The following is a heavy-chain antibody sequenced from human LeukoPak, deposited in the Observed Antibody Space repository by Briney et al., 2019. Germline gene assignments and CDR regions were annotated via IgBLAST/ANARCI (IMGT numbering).Heavy chain of an antibody. CDR1: GFTFSSYS. J-gene: IGHJ4*02. D-gene: IGHD6-19*01. V-gene: IGHV3-21*01. Sequence: GGSLRLSCAASGFTFSSYSMNWVRQAPGKGLEWVSSISSSSYIYYADSVKGRFTISRDNAKNSLYLQMNSLGAEDTAVYYCASTPGIAVAVDYWGQGTLVTVSS. CDR2: ISSSSYI. CDR3: ASTPGIAVAVDY.